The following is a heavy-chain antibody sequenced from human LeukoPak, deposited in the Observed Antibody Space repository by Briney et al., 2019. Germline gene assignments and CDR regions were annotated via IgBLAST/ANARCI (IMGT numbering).Heavy chain of an antibody. Sequence: QAGGSLRLSCAASGFTVNSNYMSWVRQAPGKGLEWVSGIYSGGSTYYADSVKGRFTISRDNSKNSLYLQTNSLRAEDTAVYYCARLLLAYCGGDCYPIPWGQGTMVTVSS. CDR3: ARLLLAYCGGDCYPIP. CDR2: IYSGGST. D-gene: IGHD2-21*02. CDR1: GFTVNSNY. J-gene: IGHJ3*01. V-gene: IGHV3-66*01.